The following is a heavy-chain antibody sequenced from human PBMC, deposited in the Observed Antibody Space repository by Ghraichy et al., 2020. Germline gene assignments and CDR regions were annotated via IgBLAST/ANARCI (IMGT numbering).Heavy chain of an antibody. CDR3: AKMGLERDLLSNCGV. J-gene: IGHJ4*02. CDR1: GFTFSTYA. V-gene: IGHV3-23*01. D-gene: IGHD3-9*01. Sequence: GGSLRLSCAASGFTFSTYAMTWVRQAPGKGLEWVSSLSGSGRSTYYADSVKGRFTISRDNSKNTLFLQMNSLRAEDTAVYFCAKMGLERDLLSNCGVWDQGALVTFSS. CDR2: LSGSGRST.